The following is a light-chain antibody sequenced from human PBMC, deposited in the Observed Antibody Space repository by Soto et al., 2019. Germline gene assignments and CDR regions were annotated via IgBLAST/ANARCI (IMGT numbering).Light chain of an antibody. J-gene: IGKJ1*01. Sequence: EIVMMQAPAIPSVSKGERATLSCRASQSVSSNLAWYQQKPGQAPRLLIYGASTRATGIPARFSGSGSGTEFTLTISSLQSEDFAVYYCQQYNNWLAGFGQGTKV. CDR2: GAS. CDR1: QSVSSN. V-gene: IGKV3-15*01. CDR3: QQYNNWLAG.